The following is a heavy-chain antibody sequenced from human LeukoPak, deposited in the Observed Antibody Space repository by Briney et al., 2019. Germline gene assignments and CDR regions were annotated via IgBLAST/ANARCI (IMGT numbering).Heavy chain of an antibody. V-gene: IGHV3-23*01. Sequence: GGSLRLSCAASGFTFSSYWMSWVRQAPGKGLEWVSSISGGVGNTYYADSVKGRFTISRDNSKNMLYLQMNSLRAEDTAVYYCAKHQGATHARPLDYWGQGTLVTVSS. CDR2: ISGGVGNT. CDR1: GFTFSSYW. J-gene: IGHJ4*02. CDR3: AKHQGATHARPLDY. D-gene: IGHD2-15*01.